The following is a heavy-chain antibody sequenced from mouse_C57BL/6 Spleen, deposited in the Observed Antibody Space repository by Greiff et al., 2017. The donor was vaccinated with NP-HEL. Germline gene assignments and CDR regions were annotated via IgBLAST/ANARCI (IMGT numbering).Heavy chain of an antibody. CDR1: GYTFTDYY. J-gene: IGHJ4*01. CDR2: INPNNGGT. Sequence: EVQLQQSGPELVKPGASVKISCKASGYTFTDYYMNWVKQSHGKSLEWIGDINPNNGGTSYNQKFKGKATLTVDKSSSTAYMELRSLTSEDSAVYYCARSEYYGSSYAMDYWGQGTSVTVSS. V-gene: IGHV1-26*01. CDR3: ARSEYYGSSYAMDY. D-gene: IGHD1-1*01.